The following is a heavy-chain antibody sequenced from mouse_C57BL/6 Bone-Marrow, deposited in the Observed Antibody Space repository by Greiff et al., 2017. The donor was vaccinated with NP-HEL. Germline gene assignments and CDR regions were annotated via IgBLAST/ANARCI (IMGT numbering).Heavy chain of an antibody. J-gene: IGHJ4*01. CDR3: ARSPRYGNFAMDY. CDR1: GYTFTSYL. CDR2: INPSSGDT. V-gene: IGHV1-7*01. Sequence: VQLKQSGAELAKPGALVKLSCKASGYTFTSYLMHWVKQRPGQGLEWIGYINPSSGDTKYNQKFKDKATLTADKSSSTAYMQLSSLTYEDSAVYYCARSPRYGNFAMDYWGQGTSVTVSS. D-gene: IGHD2-1*01.